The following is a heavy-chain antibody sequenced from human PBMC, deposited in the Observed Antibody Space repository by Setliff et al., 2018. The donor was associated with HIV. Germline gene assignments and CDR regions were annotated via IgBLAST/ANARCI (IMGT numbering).Heavy chain of an antibody. CDR1: GFTFSSYA. D-gene: IGHD5-18*01. CDR3: ARDLGSYSYVHEYFQH. Sequence: GGSLRLSCAASGFTFSSYAMHWVRQAPGKGLEWVAVISYDGSNKYYADSVKGRFTISRDNSKNSLYVQMNSLRAEDTAVYHCARDLGSYSYVHEYFQHWGQGTLVTVSS. J-gene: IGHJ1*01. V-gene: IGHV3-30*07. CDR2: ISYDGSNK.